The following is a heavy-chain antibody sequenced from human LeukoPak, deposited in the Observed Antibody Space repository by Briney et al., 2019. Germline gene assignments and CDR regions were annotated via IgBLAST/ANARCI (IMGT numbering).Heavy chain of an antibody. Sequence: GGSLRLSCAASGFTFSSYWMSWGRQAPGKGLEWVANIKQDGSEKYYVDSVKGRFTISRDNAKNSLYLQMNSLRAEDTAVYYCARDLPDYAITFGGVIAPFDYWGQGTLVTVSS. V-gene: IGHV3-7*01. CDR1: GFTFSSYW. CDR2: IKQDGSEK. CDR3: ARDLPDYAITFGGVIAPFDY. J-gene: IGHJ4*02. D-gene: IGHD3-16*02.